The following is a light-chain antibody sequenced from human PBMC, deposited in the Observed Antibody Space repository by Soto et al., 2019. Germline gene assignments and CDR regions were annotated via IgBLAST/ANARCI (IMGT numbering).Light chain of an antibody. CDR1: QSVSSPY. V-gene: IGKV3-20*01. J-gene: IGKJ1*01. Sequence: EIVLTQSPGTLSLSPGERATLSCRASQSVSSPYLAWYQQKPGQAPRLLIYGASGRATGIPDRFSGSGSGTDFTLTISRLEPEDFAVYYCQQHRTSPWTFGQGTKVEI. CDR3: QQHRTSPWT. CDR2: GAS.